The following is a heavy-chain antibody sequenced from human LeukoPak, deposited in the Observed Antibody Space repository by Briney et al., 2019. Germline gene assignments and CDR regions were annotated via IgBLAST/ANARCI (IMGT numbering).Heavy chain of an antibody. CDR1: GGSISSYY. CDR2: IYYSENT. J-gene: IGHJ4*02. D-gene: IGHD6-19*01. Sequence: NSSETLSLTCTVSGGSISSYYWSWIRQPPGKGLEWIGYIYYSENTYYNPSLKSRVTISVDTSKNQFSLKLRSVTAADTAVYYCARARRQWLVGANIRGDNPPYYYDYWGQGILVTVSS. V-gene: IGHV4-59*12. CDR3: ARARRQWLVGANIRGDNPPYYYDY.